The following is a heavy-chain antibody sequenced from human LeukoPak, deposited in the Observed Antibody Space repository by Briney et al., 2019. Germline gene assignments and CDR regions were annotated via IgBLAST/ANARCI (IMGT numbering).Heavy chain of an antibody. D-gene: IGHD3-22*01. Sequence: SETLSLTCTVSGGSISSSSYYWGWIRQPPGKGLEWIGSIYYSGSTYYNPSLKSRVTISVDTSKNQFSLKLSSVTAADTAVYYCARDVWVVDSSGKPPDPAAPDYWGQGTLVTVSS. V-gene: IGHV4-39*02. CDR1: GGSISSSSYY. CDR2: IYYSGST. CDR3: ARDVWVVDSSGKPPDPAAPDY. J-gene: IGHJ4*02.